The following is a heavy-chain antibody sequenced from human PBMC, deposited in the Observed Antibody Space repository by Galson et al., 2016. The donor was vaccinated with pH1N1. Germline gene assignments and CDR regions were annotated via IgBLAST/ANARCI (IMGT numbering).Heavy chain of an antibody. CDR1: GFTFSTYW. D-gene: IGHD3-10*01. V-gene: IGHV3-7*01. CDR2: INQDGSVK. J-gene: IGHJ4*01. Sequence: SLRLSCAASGFTFSTYWMTWVRQAPGKGLEWVANINQDGSVKYYVDSVKGRFTISRDNAKDSLNLQMNSLRVEDTAVYYCARGEPPRSLYSGSASPNFDYWGQGTLVTVSS. CDR3: ARGEPPRSLYSGSASPNFDY.